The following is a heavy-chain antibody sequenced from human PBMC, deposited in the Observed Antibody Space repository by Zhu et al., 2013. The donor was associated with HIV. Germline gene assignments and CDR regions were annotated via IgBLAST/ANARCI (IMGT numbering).Heavy chain of an antibody. V-gene: IGHV4-34*01. CDR2: IDHGGRT. Sequence: VQLQQWGAGLLKPSETLSLTCAVYGGSFTDNFWSWIRQSPGKGLEWIGEIDHGGRTNYNPSLKSRVTLSVDKSKNQFSLKLSSVTAADTAVYYCARGDYYDSSGADPGLYFQHWGQGTLVTVSS. CDR3: ARGDYYDSSGADPGLYFQH. CDR1: GGSFTDNF. J-gene: IGHJ1*01. D-gene: IGHD3-22*01.